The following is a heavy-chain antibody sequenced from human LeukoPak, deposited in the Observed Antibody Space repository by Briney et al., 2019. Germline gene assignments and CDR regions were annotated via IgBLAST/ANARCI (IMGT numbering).Heavy chain of an antibody. CDR3: ARDRAVEARIGGMDV. Sequence: PGGSLRLSCEASGFTFSGYSMNWVRQAPGKGLEWVSYISESSSHTYNADSVKGRFTISRDNAKNSLYLQMNSLRVEDTGIYYCARDRAVEARIGGMDVWGQGTTVIVSS. V-gene: IGHV3-21*06. CDR1: GFTFSGYS. J-gene: IGHJ6*02. D-gene: IGHD5-24*01. CDR2: ISESSSHT.